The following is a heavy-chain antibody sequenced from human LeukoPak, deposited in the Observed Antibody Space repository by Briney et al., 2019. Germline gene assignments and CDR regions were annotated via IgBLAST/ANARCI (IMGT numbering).Heavy chain of an antibody. CDR3: AKGSYYDSSGSFYFDY. D-gene: IGHD3-22*01. CDR2: ISGSGDNT. V-gene: IGHV3-23*01. J-gene: IGHJ4*02. CDR1: GFTFSSYA. Sequence: GGSLRLSCAASGFTFSSYAMSWVRQASGKGLEWVSGISGSGDNTYYADSVKGRFTISRDNSKNTLCVQVNSLGTEDTAAYYCAKGSYYDSSGSFYFDYWGQGTLVTVSS.